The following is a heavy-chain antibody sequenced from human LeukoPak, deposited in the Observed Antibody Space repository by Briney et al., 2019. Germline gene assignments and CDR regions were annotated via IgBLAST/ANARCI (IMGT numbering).Heavy chain of an antibody. CDR2: IYNSGGT. CDR1: GGSISSYY. D-gene: IGHD4-23*01. V-gene: IGHV4-59*01. CDR3: ARYRGNSNGGFDP. Sequence: PSETLSLTCTVSGGSISSYYWSWIRQPPGKGLEWIGNIYNSGGTNYNPSLKSRVTTSVDTSKNQFSLKLTSVTAADAVVYYCARYRGNSNGGFDPWGQGTLVTVSS. J-gene: IGHJ5*02.